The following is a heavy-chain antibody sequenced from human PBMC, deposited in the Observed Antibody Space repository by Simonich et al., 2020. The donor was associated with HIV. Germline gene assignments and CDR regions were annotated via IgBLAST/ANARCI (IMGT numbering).Heavy chain of an antibody. J-gene: IGHJ4*02. CDR2: IKSKTAGVTT. D-gene: IGHD1-26*01. CDR1: GFTFSDHY. V-gene: IGHV3-15*01. CDR3: TLHTTFDY. Sequence: EVHLVESGGGLVQPGGSLRLSCAASGFTFSDHYMDWVRQAPGKGMECVGRIKSKTAGVTTDYAAPVKGRFTISRDDSKNTLYLQMNSLKTEDTAVYYCTLHTTFDYWGQGTLVTVSS.